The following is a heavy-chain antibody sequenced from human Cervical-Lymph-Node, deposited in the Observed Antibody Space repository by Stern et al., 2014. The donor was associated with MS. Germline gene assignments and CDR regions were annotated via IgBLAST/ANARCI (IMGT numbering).Heavy chain of an antibody. V-gene: IGHV3-9*01. J-gene: IGHJ4*02. CDR1: GFTFDDYA. Sequence: VQLVQSGGGLVQPGRSLRLSCAASGFTFDDYAMHWVRPAPGKGLEWVSGISWNSGSIGYADSVKGRFTISRDNAKNSLYLQMNSLRAEDTALYYCAKVSGSQNYWGQGTLVTVSS. D-gene: IGHD1-26*01. CDR2: ISWNSGSI. CDR3: AKVSGSQNY.